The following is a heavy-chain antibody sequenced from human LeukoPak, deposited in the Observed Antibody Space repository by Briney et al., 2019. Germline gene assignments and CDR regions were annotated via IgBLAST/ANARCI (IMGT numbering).Heavy chain of an antibody. Sequence: EASVKVSCKASGYTFTSYDINWVRQATGQGLEWMGWMNPNSGNTGYVQKFWGRVTMTRNTSLRTACMELSRLRAEETDWCYSANSKSYRLGYYYYKDGWGKGTTVTVSS. D-gene: IGHD2-2*01. CDR2: MNPNSGNT. V-gene: IGHV1-8*01. CDR3: ANSKSYRLGYYYYKDG. J-gene: IGHJ6*03. CDR1: GYTFTSYD.